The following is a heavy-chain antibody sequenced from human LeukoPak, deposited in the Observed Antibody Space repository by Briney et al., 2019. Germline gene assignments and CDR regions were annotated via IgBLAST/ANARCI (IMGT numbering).Heavy chain of an antibody. CDR1: GFTFSSYG. CDR3: ARGILGYSYGPGSFDM. Sequence: GGSLRLSCAASGFTFSSYGMHWVRQAPGKGLEWVAIIWYDGSNKYYADSVKGRFTISRDNSKNTLYLQMNSLRAEHTAVYYCARGILGYSYGPGSFDMWGQGTMVTVSS. D-gene: IGHD5-18*01. CDR2: IWYDGSNK. J-gene: IGHJ3*02. V-gene: IGHV3-33*01.